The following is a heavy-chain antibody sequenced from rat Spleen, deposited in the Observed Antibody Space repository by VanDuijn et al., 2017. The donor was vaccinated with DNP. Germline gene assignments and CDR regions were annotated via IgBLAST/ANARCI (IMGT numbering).Heavy chain of an antibody. CDR2: ISPSGGST. CDR3: ARDPYNSGFDY. CDR1: GFTFSDYY. Sequence: EVQLVESGGGLVQPGRSLKLSCAASGFTFSDYYMAWIRQAPTKGLEWVASISPSGGSTYSGDSVKGRFTISRDNAKSTLYLQMNSLQTEDTATYFCARDPYNSGFDYWGQGVMVTVSS. J-gene: IGHJ2*01. V-gene: IGHV5-25*01. D-gene: IGHD4-3*01.